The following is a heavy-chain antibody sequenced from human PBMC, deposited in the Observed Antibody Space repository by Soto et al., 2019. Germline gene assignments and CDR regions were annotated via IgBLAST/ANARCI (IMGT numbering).Heavy chain of an antibody. J-gene: IGHJ4*02. CDR3: AKSDYSSSWPFEY. CDR2: IVANGDTS. D-gene: IGHD6-13*01. CDR1: GISFSDYA. Sequence: EVQLSESGGGLVQPGESLRLSCAVSGISFSDYAMSWVRQAPGKGLEWVSSIVANGDTSYYADSVRGRFTTSRDNSKNILYMEMNALGAEDTAVYYCAKSDYSSSWPFEYWGQGTRVTVSS. V-gene: IGHV3-23*01.